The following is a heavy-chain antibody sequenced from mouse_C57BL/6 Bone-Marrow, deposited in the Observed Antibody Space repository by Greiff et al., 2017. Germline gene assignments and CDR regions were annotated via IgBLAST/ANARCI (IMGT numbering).Heavy chain of an antibody. Sequence: EVKLMESGGGLVQPGGSMKLSCVASGFTFSNYWMNWVRQSPEKGLEWVAQIRLKSDNYATHYAESVKGRFTISRDDSKSSVYLQMNNLRAEDTGIYYCLLWLRRKGFAYWGQETLVTVSA. D-gene: IGHD2-2*01. CDR1: GFTFSNYW. J-gene: IGHJ3*01. CDR2: IRLKSDNYAT. V-gene: IGHV6-3*01. CDR3: LLWLRRKGFAY.